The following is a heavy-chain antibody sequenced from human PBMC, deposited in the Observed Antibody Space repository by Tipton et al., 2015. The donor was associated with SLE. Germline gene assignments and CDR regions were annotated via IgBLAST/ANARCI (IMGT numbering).Heavy chain of an antibody. CDR3: ARGGVGGYDYFDY. J-gene: IGHJ4*02. Sequence: TLSLTCAVYGGSISSRNWWSWIRQPPGKGLEWIGEIDHSGSTNYNPSLESRVTISIDKSRNQFSLKLTSVTAADTAMYFCARGGVGGYDYFDYWGQGALVTVSS. V-gene: IGHV4-4*01. CDR1: GGSISSRNW. CDR2: IDHSGST. D-gene: IGHD5-12*01.